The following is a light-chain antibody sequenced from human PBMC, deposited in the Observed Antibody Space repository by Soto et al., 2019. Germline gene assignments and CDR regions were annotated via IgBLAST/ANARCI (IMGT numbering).Light chain of an antibody. CDR1: QSVSSN. J-gene: IGKJ2*01. Sequence: EIVMTQSPATLSVSPGERATLSCRASQSVSSNLAWYQQNPGQAPRLLIYGASTRATGIPARFSGSGSGTEFTLTISSLQSEDFAVYYGQQYNNWTRTYTFGQGTKLEIK. CDR3: QQYNNWTRTYT. V-gene: IGKV3-15*01. CDR2: GAS.